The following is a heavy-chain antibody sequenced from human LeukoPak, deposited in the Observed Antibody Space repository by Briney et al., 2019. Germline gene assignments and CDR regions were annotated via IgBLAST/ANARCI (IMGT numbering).Heavy chain of an antibody. V-gene: IGHV3-53*01. Sequence: GGSLRLSCSASGFTVSSSYMSWVRQAPGKGLEWVSVIYSGGSTYYADSVRGRFTISRANSKNTLYLQMNSLRAEDTAVYYCATKYSSSWPYYYYYYYMDVWDKGTTVTVSS. J-gene: IGHJ6*03. CDR2: IYSGGST. CDR1: GFTVSSSY. CDR3: ATKYSSSWPYYYYYYYMDV. D-gene: IGHD6-13*01.